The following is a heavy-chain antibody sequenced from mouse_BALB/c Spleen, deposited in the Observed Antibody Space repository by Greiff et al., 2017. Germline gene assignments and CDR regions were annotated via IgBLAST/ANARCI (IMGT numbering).Heavy chain of an antibody. CDR2: ISSGSSTI. CDR1: GFTFSSFG. V-gene: IGHV5-17*02. D-gene: IGHD1-1*01. Sequence: EVQVVESGGGLVQPGGSRKLSCAASGFTFSSFGMHWVRQAPEKGLEWVAYISSGSSTIYYADTVKGRFTISRDNPKNTLFLQMTSLRSEDTAMYYCARAYYYGSSWYFDVWGAGTTVTVSS. J-gene: IGHJ1*01. CDR3: ARAYYYGSSWYFDV.